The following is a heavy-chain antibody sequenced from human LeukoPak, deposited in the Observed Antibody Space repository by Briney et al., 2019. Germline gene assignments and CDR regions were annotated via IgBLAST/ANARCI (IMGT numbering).Heavy chain of an antibody. CDR1: GLTFSSYA. CDR2: ISYDGSNK. V-gene: IGHV3-30*04. J-gene: IGHJ4*02. Sequence: GGSLRLSCAASGLTFSSYAMHWVRQAPGKGLEWVAVISYDGSNKYYADSVKGRFTISRDNSKNTLYLQMNSLRAEDTAVYYCARDGGPGDGYYFDYWGQGTLVTVSS. CDR3: ARDGGPGDGYYFDY. D-gene: IGHD5-24*01.